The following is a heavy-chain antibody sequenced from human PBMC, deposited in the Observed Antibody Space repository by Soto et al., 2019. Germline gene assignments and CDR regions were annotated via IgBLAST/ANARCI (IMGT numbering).Heavy chain of an antibody. CDR3: ARGSRLLTTAVDY. D-gene: IGHD2-21*02. CDR2: ICYSGST. V-gene: IGHV4-30-4*01. Sequence: SVTLSLPCTVAAGSISRGDYYWSWIRQPPGKGLEWIGYICYSGSTYYNPSLKSRVTISVDTSKYQFSLKLSSVTAADTAVYYCARGSRLLTTAVDYWGQRTQVTV. J-gene: IGHJ4*02. CDR1: AGSISRGDYY.